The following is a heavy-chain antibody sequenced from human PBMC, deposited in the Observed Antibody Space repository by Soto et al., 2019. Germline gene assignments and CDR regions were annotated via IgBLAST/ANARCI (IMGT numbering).Heavy chain of an antibody. D-gene: IGHD5-12*01. Sequence: PGGSLRLSCAASGFSFSSYSMNWVRQAPGKGLEWISYLSSSKTYIWYADSVKGRFTISRDNAKNSLSLQMNSLRDEDTAVYYCVRHSGWASDIWGLETMLTVSS. J-gene: IGHJ3*02. V-gene: IGHV3-48*02. CDR3: VRHSGWASDI. CDR2: LSSSKTYI. CDR1: GFSFSSYS.